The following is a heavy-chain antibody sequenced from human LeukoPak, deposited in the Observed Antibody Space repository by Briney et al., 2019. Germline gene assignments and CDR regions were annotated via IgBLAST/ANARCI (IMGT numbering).Heavy chain of an antibody. V-gene: IGHV1-3*01. CDR2: MNAGNGNT. Sequence: ASVKVSCKASGYIFTDYAIHWLRQAPGQRPEWMGWMNAGNGNTKYSQKFQGRITLIRDTSAATAYMELSSLRAEDTAVYYCATHRRLWFNFYYYYYMDVWGKGTTVTISS. J-gene: IGHJ6*03. CDR3: ATHRRLWFNFYYYYYMDV. CDR1: GYIFTDYA. D-gene: IGHD5-18*01.